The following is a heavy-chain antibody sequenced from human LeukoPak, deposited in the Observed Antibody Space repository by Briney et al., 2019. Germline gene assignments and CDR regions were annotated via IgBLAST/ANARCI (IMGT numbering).Heavy chain of an antibody. CDR2: IYYSGST. V-gene: IGHV4-39*07. J-gene: IGHJ6*03. CDR1: GGSISSSSYY. D-gene: IGHD3-10*01. CDR3: ARALLWFGESGDYYYYMDV. Sequence: SETLSLTCTVSGGSISSSSYYWGWIRQPPGKGLEWVGSIYYSGSTYYNPSLKSRVTISVDTSKNQFSLKLSSVTAADTAVYYCARALLWFGESGDYYYYMDVWGKGTTVTVSS.